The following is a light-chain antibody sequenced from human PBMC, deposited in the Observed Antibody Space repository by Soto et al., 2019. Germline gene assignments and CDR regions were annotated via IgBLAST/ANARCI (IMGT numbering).Light chain of an antibody. J-gene: IGLJ3*02. Sequence: QSVLTQPASVSGSPGQSITISCTGTSSDVGSYNLVSRYQQHPGKAPKLMIYEGSTRPSGVSNRFSGSKSGNTASLTISGLQAEDEADYYCCSYARSSTVWVFGGGTQLTVL. CDR1: SSDVGSYNL. CDR3: CSYARSSTVWV. CDR2: EGS. V-gene: IGLV2-23*03.